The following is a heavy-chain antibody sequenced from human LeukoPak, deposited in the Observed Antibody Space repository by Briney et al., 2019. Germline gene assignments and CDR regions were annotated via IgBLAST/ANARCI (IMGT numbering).Heavy chain of an antibody. CDR1: GFTFSSYS. CDR2: ISSSSSYI. Sequence: GGSLRLSCAASGFTFSSYSMNWVRQAPGKGLEWVSSISSSSSYIYYADSVKGRFTISRGNAKNSLYLQMNSLRAEDTAVYYCARGQWELLSYYYYMDVWGKGTTVTVSS. CDR3: ARGQWELLSYYYYMDV. V-gene: IGHV3-21*01. D-gene: IGHD1-26*01. J-gene: IGHJ6*03.